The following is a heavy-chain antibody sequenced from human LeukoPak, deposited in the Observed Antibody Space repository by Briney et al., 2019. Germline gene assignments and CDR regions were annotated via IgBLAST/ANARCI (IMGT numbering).Heavy chain of an antibody. J-gene: IGHJ6*02. D-gene: IGHD3-22*01. V-gene: IGHV1-2*02. Sequence: PAASVKVSCKASGYTFTGYYMHWVRQAPGQGLEWMGWINPNSGGTNYAQKFQGRVTMTRDTSISTAYMELSRLRSDGTAVYYCARDFPLEDSSGYYYYYGMDVWGQGTTVTVSS. CDR3: ARDFPLEDSSGYYYYYGMDV. CDR1: GYTFTGYY. CDR2: INPNSGGT.